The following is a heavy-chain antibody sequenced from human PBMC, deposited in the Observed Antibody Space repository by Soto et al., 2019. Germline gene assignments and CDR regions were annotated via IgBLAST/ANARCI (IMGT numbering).Heavy chain of an antibody. CDR2: IYHSGST. J-gene: IGHJ4*02. D-gene: IGHD2-8*02. V-gene: IGHV4-4*02. Sequence: QMQLKQSGPGLVKPSGTLSLTCAVSGGSISSNNWWTWVRQPPGKGLEWIGEIYHSGSTNYNPSLKSRVTISVEQSKNQFSLNLTSVTAADTAVYYCARGWADFAGGGYPYYYDYWGRGTLVTVSS. CDR1: GGSISSNNW. CDR3: ARGWADFAGGGYPYYYDY.